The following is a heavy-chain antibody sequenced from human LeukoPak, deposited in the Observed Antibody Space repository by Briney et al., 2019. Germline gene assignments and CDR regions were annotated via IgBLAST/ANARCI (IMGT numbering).Heavy chain of an antibody. D-gene: IGHD5/OR15-5a*01. J-gene: IGHJ4*02. CDR2: ISSSSSYI. CDR3: ARGEVSYFDY. CDR1: GFTFSSYW. Sequence: GGSLRLSCAASGFTFSSYWMSWVRRAPGKGLEWVSSISSSSSYIYYADSVKGRFTISRDNAKNSLYLQMNSLRAEDTAVYYCARGEVSYFDYWGQGTLVTVSS. V-gene: IGHV3-21*01.